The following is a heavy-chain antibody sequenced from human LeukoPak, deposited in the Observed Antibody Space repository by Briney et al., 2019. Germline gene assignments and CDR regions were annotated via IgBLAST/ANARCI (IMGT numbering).Heavy chain of an antibody. V-gene: IGHV1-3*01. Sequence: ASVKVSCKASGYTFTSYAMHWVRQAPGQRLEWMGWINAGNGNTKYSQKFQGRVTITRDTSASTAYMELSSLRSEDTAVYYCARALGSGSYYYYYMDVWGKGTTVTVSS. J-gene: IGHJ6*03. CDR2: INAGNGNT. CDR1: GYTFTSYA. CDR3: ARALGSGSYYYYYMDV. D-gene: IGHD3-16*01.